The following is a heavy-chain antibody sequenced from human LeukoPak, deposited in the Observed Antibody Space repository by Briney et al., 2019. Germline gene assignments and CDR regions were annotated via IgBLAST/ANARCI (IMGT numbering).Heavy chain of an antibody. D-gene: IGHD2-2*01. CDR3: ARGQIRRRIVVVPAADY. J-gene: IGHJ4*02. CDR1: GFTFSSYE. CDR2: ISSSGSTI. V-gene: IGHV3-48*03. Sequence: GGSLILSCAASGFTFSSYEMNWVRQAPGKGLEWVSYISSSGSTIYYADSVKGRFTISRDNAKNSLYLQMNSLRAEDTAVYYCARGQIRRRIVVVPAADYWGQGTLVTVSS.